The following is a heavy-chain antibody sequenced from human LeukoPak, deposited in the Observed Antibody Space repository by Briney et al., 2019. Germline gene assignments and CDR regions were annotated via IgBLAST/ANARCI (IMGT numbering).Heavy chain of an antibody. J-gene: IGHJ4*02. Sequence: QTGGSLRLSCEASGFTFNNYVMTWVRQAPGKGLEWVSSISASAAMTYYADSVKGRFTVSRDNSNNRLYLQMSGLTAAVTAVYYCAKDRSIGTYYTFDHWGQGTLVTVSS. D-gene: IGHD1-26*01. V-gene: IGHV3-23*01. CDR3: AKDRSIGTYYTFDH. CDR2: ISASAAMT. CDR1: GFTFNNYV.